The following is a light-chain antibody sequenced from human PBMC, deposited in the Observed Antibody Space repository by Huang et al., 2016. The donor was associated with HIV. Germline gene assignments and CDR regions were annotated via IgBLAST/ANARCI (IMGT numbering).Light chain of an antibody. CDR2: LHS. Sequence: DLVMTQSPLFLSVTPGEPAAISCRSSQSLLHSNGYNYLDWYLQKPWQSPQLLIYLHSNRASGVPDRFMGSGSGTDFTLNITRVEAEDVVVYYCMQALQTPYIFGQGTKLEIK. CDR1: QSLLHSNGYNY. V-gene: IGKV2-28*01. J-gene: IGKJ2*01. CDR3: MQALQTPYI.